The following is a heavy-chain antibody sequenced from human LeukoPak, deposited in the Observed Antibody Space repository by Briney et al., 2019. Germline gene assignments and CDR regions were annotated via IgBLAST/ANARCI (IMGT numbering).Heavy chain of an antibody. D-gene: IGHD1-26*01. V-gene: IGHV1-46*01. CDR1: GYSFTRYY. CDR2: INPSGGST. CDR3: ARSSAYYNAADI. Sequence: ASVKVSCKTSGYSFTRYYIHWVRQAPGQGLEWMGIINPSGGSTTYAQKFQGRLTMASDTSTSTVYMELSSLRSEDTAMYYCARSSAYYNAADIWGQGTMVTVSS. J-gene: IGHJ3*02.